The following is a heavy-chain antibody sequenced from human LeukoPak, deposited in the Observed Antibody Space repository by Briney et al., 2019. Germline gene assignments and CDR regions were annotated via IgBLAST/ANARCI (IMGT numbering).Heavy chain of an antibody. CDR2: INHSGST. CDR3: ATTPRIPSSSSRKYFDY. Sequence: SETLSLTCAVYGGSFSVYYWSWIRQPPGKGLDWMGEINHSGSTNYNPSLKSRVTISVDTSKNQFSLKLSSVTAADTAVYYCATTPRIPSSSSRKYFDYWGQGTLVTVSS. J-gene: IGHJ4*02. CDR1: GGSFSVYY. D-gene: IGHD6-6*01. V-gene: IGHV4-34*01.